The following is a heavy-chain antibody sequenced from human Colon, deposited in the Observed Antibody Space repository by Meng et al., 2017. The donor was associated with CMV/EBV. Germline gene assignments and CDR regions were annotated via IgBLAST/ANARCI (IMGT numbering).Heavy chain of an antibody. J-gene: IGHJ4*02. CDR1: GFTFSSYS. D-gene: IGHD1-26*01. V-gene: IGHV3-21*01. CDR3: ARDARGSYYFDY. CDR2: ISSSSSYI. Sequence: GESLKISCAASGFTFSSYSMNWVRQAPGKGLEWVSSISSSSSYIYYADSVKGRFTISRDNAKNSLYLQMNSLRAEDTAMYYCARDARGSYYFDYWGQGTLVTVSS.